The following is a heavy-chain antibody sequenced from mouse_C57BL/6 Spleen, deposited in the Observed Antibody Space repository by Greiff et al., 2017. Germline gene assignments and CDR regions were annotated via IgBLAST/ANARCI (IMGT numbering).Heavy chain of an antibody. CDR3: ARYRGSSYYAMDY. D-gene: IGHD1-1*01. CDR1: GFTFTDYY. CDR2: IRNKANGYTT. J-gene: IGHJ4*01. V-gene: IGHV7-3*01. Sequence: ESGGGLVQPGGSLSLSCAASGFTFTDYYMSWVRQPPGKALEWLGFIRNKANGYTTEYSASVKGRFTISRDNSQSILYLQMNALRAEDSATYYCARYRGSSYYAMDYWGQGTSVTVSS.